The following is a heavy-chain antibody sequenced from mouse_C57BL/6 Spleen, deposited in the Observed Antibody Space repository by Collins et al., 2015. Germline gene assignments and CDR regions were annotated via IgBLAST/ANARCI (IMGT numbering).Heavy chain of an antibody. J-gene: IGHJ4*01. CDR2: ISSGSSTI. V-gene: IGHV5-17*02. CDR1: GFTFSSFG. Sequence: DVQLVESGGGLVQPGGSRKLSCAASGFTFSSFGMHWVRQAPEKGLEWVAYISSGSSTIYYADTVKGRFTISRDNPKNTLFLQMTSLRSEDTAMYYCARYDYAMDYWGQVTSVTVSS. D-gene: IGHD2-14*01. CDR3: ARYDYAMDY.